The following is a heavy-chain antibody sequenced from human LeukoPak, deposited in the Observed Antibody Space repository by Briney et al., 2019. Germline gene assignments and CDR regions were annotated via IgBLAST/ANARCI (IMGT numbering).Heavy chain of an antibody. J-gene: IGHJ4*02. V-gene: IGHV4-30-4*08. D-gene: IGHD2-15*01. CDR3: ARLEPNLYCSGGSCYEDY. CDR2: IYYSGST. Sequence: SETLSLTCTVSGGSISSGDYYWSWIRQPPGKGLEWIGYIYYSGSTYYNPSLKSRVTISVDTSKNQFSLKLSSVTAADTAVYYCARLEPNLYCSGGSCYEDYWGQGTLVTVSS. CDR1: GGSISSGDYY.